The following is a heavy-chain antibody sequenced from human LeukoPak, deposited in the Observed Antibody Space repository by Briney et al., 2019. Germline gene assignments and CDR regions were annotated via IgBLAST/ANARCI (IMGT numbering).Heavy chain of an antibody. V-gene: IGHV1-2*02. CDR2: INPNSGGT. J-gene: IGHJ5*01. CDR1: GYTFTGYY. Sequence: ASVKVSCKASGYTFTGYYMHWVRQAPGQGLEWMGWINPNSGGTNYAQKFQGRVTMTRDTSISTACMELSRLRSDDTAVYYCARDESGTRRGWFEYWGQGTLVTVSS. CDR3: ARDESGTRRGWFEY.